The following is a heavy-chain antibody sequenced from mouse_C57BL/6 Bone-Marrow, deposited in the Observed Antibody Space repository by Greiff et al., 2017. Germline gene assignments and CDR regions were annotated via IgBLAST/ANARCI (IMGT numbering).Heavy chain of an antibody. CDR3: ARVGLLYYFDY. D-gene: IGHD1-1*01. V-gene: IGHV3-6*01. CDR2: ISYDGSN. Sequence: EVKLQESGPGLVKPSQSLSLTCSVTGYSITSGYYWNWIRQFPGNKLEWMGYISYDGSNNYNPSLKNRISITRDTSKNQFFLKLNSVTTEDTATYYCARVGLLYYFDYWGQGTTLTVSS. CDR1: GYSITSGYY. J-gene: IGHJ2*01.